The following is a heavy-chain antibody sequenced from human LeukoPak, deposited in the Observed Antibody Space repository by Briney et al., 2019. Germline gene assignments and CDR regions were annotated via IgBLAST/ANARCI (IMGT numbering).Heavy chain of an antibody. D-gene: IGHD3-22*01. J-gene: IGHJ4*02. CDR3: VKESTSSGYYYAPDY. CDR2: ISGSGATT. Sequence: GGSLRLSCAASGFSFRTYAMTWVRQAPGKGLEWVSSISGSGATTYNADPLKGRFTVSRDNSENTLYLQMNSLRAEDTAVYYCVKESTSSGYYYAPDYWGQGTLVTVS. CDR1: GFSFRTYA. V-gene: IGHV3-23*01.